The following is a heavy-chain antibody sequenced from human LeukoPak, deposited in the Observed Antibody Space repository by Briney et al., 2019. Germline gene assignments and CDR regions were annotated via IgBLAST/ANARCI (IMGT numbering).Heavy chain of an antibody. CDR1: GASLSSGGYY. CDR2: IHYSEST. Sequence: SETLSLTCTVSGASLSSGGYYWSWIRQHPGKGPEWIGYIHYSESTNYNPSLKSRLTMSIDTSKDQFSLNLSSVTAADTAVYYCAGVTSSSVHFDYWGQGTLVTVSS. J-gene: IGHJ4*02. CDR3: AGVTSSSVHFDY. V-gene: IGHV4-31*03. D-gene: IGHD2-21*02.